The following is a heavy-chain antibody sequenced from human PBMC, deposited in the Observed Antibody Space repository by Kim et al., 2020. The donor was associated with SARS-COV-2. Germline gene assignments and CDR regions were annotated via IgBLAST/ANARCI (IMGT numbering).Heavy chain of an antibody. CDR3: ARLTSMGWFSH. CDR2: IYYSGST. D-gene: IGHD2-21*02. V-gene: IGHV4-39*01. J-gene: IGHJ5*02. Sequence: WVRQAPGKGLEWVGSIYYSGSTDYKPSLKSRVTISVDTSKNQFSLKLTSVTAADTAMYYCARLTSMGWFSHWGQGTLVTVSS.